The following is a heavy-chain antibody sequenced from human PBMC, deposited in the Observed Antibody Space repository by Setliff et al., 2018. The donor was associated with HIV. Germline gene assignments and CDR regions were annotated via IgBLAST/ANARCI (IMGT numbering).Heavy chain of an antibody. CDR1: GHTFTNVD. CDR2: MNPNTGVS. J-gene: IGHJ4*02. D-gene: IGHD3-22*01. CDR3: ARFRRSGYNYVEGTALAY. Sequence: ASVKVSCKASGHTFTNVDIHWLRRATGQGLGWMGWMNPNTGVSGYALKFQARVTMTRDTSISTAYMELSSLTSEDTAVYYCARFRRSGYNYVEGTALAYWGQGILVTVSS. V-gene: IGHV1-8*01.